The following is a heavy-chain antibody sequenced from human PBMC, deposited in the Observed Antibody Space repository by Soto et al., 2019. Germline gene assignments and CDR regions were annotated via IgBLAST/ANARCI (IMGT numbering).Heavy chain of an antibody. CDR1: GFTFSSYS. D-gene: IGHD3-16*01. CDR3: ASPPTITFGEQYFQH. J-gene: IGHJ1*01. Sequence: EVQLVESGGGLVKPGGSLRLSCAASGFTFSSYSMNWVRQAPGKGLEWVSSISSSSSYIYYADSVKGRFTISRDNAKNSLYLQMNSLRAEDTAVYYCASPPTITFGEQYFQHWGQGTLVTVSS. CDR2: ISSSSSYI. V-gene: IGHV3-21*01.